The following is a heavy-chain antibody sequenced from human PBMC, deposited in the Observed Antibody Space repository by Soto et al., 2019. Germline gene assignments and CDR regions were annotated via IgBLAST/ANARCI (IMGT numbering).Heavy chain of an antibody. V-gene: IGHV3-23*01. CDR3: AKHLAGRFGELFWGYYYYGMDV. CDR2: ISGSGGST. D-gene: IGHD3-10*01. J-gene: IGHJ6*02. CDR1: GFTFSSYA. Sequence: GGSLRLSCAASGFTFSSYAMSWVRQAPGKGLEWVSAISGSGGSTYYADSVKGRFTISRDNSKNTLYLQMNSLRAEDTAVYYCAKHLAGRFGELFWGYYYYGMDVWGQGTTVTVSS.